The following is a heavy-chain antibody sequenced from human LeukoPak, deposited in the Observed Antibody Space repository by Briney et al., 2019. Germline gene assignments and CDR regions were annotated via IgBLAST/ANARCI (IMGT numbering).Heavy chain of an antibody. CDR3: ARDVPTSGDYIDHFDY. V-gene: IGHV7-4-1*02. J-gene: IGHJ4*02. D-gene: IGHD4-17*01. Sequence: EASVKVSCKASGYTFTSYAMNWVRQAPGQGLEWTGWINTNTGNPTYAQGFTGRFVFSLDTSVSTAYLQISSLKAEDTAVYYCARDVPTSGDYIDHFDYWGQGTLVTVSS. CDR2: INTNTGNP. CDR1: GYTFTSYA.